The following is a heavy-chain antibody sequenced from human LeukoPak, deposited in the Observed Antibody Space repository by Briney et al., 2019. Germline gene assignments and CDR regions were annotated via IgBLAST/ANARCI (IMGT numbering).Heavy chain of an antibody. J-gene: IGHJ4*02. V-gene: IGHV3-11*01. Sequence: GGSLRLSCAASGFTISDFYMNWFRQTPGKGLEWVSYISSSGNDIYYADSVKGRFTVSRDIAKNSLYLQMDSLRADDAAVYYCARVAGYCSGGSCYRSYFFDFWGQGTLVIVSS. CDR2: ISSSGNDI. CDR3: ARVAGYCSGGSCYRSYFFDF. D-gene: IGHD2-15*01. CDR1: GFTISDFY.